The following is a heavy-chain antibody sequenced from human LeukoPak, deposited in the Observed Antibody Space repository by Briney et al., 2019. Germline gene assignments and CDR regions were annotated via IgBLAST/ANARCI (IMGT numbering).Heavy chain of an antibody. CDR1: GYTFTSYG. J-gene: IGHJ3*02. V-gene: IGHV1-18*01. CDR3: ARDHDSRSYEENDVSDI. CDR2: ISGYNGNT. D-gene: IGHD1-26*01. Sequence: ASVKVSCKASGYTFTSYGISWVRQAPGQGLEWMGWISGYNGNTKYAQKVQGRVTMTTDTSTSTAYMELRSLRSDDTAVYYCARDHDSRSYEENDVSDIWGQGTMVTVSS.